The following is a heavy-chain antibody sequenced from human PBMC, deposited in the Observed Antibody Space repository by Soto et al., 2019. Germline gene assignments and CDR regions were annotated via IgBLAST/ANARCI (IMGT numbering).Heavy chain of an antibody. J-gene: IGHJ4*02. CDR2: ISAYNGNT. D-gene: IGHD6-19*01. CDR1: GYTFTSYG. CDR3: ARDLKAVAFPGY. Sequence: QVQLVQSGAEVKKPGASVKVSCKASGYTFTSYGISWVRQAPGQGLEWMGWISAYNGNTNYAQKLQGRVTMTTDTSPSTAYMELRSLSSDAPAVYYCARDLKAVAFPGYWGQGTLVTVSS. V-gene: IGHV1-18*01.